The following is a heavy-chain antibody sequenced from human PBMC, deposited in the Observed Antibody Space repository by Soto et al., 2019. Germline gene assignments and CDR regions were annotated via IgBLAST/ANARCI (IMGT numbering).Heavy chain of an antibody. V-gene: IGHV3-64D*06. J-gene: IGHJ4*02. CDR3: VKDRWVDY. CDR1: GFTFSSYA. CDR2: ISSNGGST. D-gene: IGHD6-13*01. Sequence: PGGSLRLSCSVSGFTFSSYAMHWVRQAPGKGLEYVSSISSNGGSTYYADSVKGRFTISRGNSKNTLNLQMSSLTTEDTAVYYCVKDRWVDYWGQGTLVTVSS.